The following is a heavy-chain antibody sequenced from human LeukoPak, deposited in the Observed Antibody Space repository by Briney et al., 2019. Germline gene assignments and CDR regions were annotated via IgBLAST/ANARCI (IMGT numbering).Heavy chain of an antibody. CDR1: DGSINSYY. CDR3: ARGRSNYYGMDV. J-gene: IGHJ6*02. Sequence: PSETLSLTCSVSDGSINSYYWNWIRRAPGKGLEWIGYIYYNGNTNYSPSLKSRVTMSVDTSKNLFSLKVSSVTAADTAVYYCARGRSNYYGMDVWGQGTTVTVSS. D-gene: IGHD1-26*01. CDR2: IYYNGNT. V-gene: IGHV4-59*01.